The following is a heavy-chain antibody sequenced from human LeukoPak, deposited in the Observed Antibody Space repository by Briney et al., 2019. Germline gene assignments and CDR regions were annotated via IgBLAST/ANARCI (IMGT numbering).Heavy chain of an antibody. D-gene: IGHD3-22*01. CDR3: AKDFADLLQGLYDSSGYYSYFDY. CDR1: GFTFSSYA. CDR2: ISGSGGST. Sequence: GGSLRLSCAVSAASGFTFSSYAMSWVRQAPGKGLEWVSAISGSGGSTYYADSVKGRFTISRDNSKNTLYLQMNSLRAEDTAVYYCAKDFADLLQGLYDSSGYYSYFDYWGQGTLVTVSS. V-gene: IGHV3-23*01. J-gene: IGHJ4*02.